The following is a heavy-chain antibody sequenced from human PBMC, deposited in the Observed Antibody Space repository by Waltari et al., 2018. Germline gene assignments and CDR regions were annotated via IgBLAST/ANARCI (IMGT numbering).Heavy chain of an antibody. CDR1: GYTFTSYD. CDR3: ARGAYGSGSYRG. V-gene: IGHV1-8*01. J-gene: IGHJ4*02. D-gene: IGHD3-10*01. Sequence: QVQLVQSGAEVKKPGASVKVSCKASGYTFTSYDINWVRQATGQGLEWVGWMNPNSGNKGYAQKFQGRVTMTRNTSISTAYMELSSLRSEDTAVYYGARGAYGSGSYRGWGQGTLVTVSS. CDR2: MNPNSGNK.